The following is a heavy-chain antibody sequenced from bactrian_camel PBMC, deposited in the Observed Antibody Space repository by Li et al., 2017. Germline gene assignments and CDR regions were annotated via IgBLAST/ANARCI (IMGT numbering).Heavy chain of an antibody. V-gene: IGHV3S53*01. Sequence: HVQLVESGGGSVQAGGSLTLACTLPGHIKDNCMGWLRQAPGKEREGVAAIGGDGSISYADSVKGRFTISQDTAKSTLWLQMNGLKAEDSAMYYCALKYFCGGSWYSRHYFSNWGQGTQVTVS. CDR1: GHIKDNC. CDR2: IGGDGSI. D-gene: IGHD6*01. J-gene: IGHJ6*01. CDR3: ALKYFCGGSWYSRHYFSN.